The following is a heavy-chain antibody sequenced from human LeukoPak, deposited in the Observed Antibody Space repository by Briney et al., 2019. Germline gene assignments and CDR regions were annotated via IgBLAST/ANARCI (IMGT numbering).Heavy chain of an antibody. D-gene: IGHD6-6*01. J-gene: IGHJ4*02. Sequence: ASVKVSCKASGYTFTGYYMHWVRRAPGQGLEWMGWINPNSGGTNYAQKFQGRVTMTRDTSISTAYMELSRLRSDDSAVYYCARSKYSSSFDYWGQGTLVTVSS. CDR1: GYTFTGYY. CDR3: ARSKYSSSFDY. CDR2: INPNSGGT. V-gene: IGHV1-2*02.